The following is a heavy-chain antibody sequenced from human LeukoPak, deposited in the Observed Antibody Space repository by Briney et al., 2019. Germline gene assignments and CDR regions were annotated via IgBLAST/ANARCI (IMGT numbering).Heavy chain of an antibody. CDR3: SGGSGPHAFDI. Sequence: ASVKVSCKASGYTFTDYYMHWVRQAPGQGLEWMGWINPNSCGTNSAQKFQGRVTMTRDTSISTAYMELSSLISDDTAVYYCSGGSGPHAFDIWGQGTMVTVSS. CDR2: INPNSCGT. V-gene: IGHV1-2*02. J-gene: IGHJ3*02. D-gene: IGHD3-10*01. CDR1: GYTFTDYY.